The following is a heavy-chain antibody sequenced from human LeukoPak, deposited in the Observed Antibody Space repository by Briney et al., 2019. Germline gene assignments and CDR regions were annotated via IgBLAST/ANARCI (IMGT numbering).Heavy chain of an antibody. V-gene: IGHV1-2*02. Sequence: GASVMVSCKTSGYTFTGYYMHWVRQAPGQGLEWMGWINPNSGGTNYAQKFQGRVTMTRDTSISTAYMELSRLRSDDTALYYCAKALDFWSGYDAFDIWGQGTMVTVSS. J-gene: IGHJ3*02. CDR1: GYTFTGYY. CDR2: INPNSGGT. CDR3: AKALDFWSGYDAFDI. D-gene: IGHD3-3*01.